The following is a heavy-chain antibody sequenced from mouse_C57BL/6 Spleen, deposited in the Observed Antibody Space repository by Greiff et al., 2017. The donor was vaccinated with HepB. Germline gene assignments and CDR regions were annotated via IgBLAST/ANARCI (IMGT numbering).Heavy chain of an antibody. CDR2: ISYSGST. J-gene: IGHJ1*03. Sequence: EVKLMESGPGLAKPSQTLSLTCSVTGYSITSDYWNWIRKFPGNKLEYMGYISYSGSTYYNPSLKSRISITRDTSKNQYYLQLNSVTTEDTATYYCARRMIHYYGSSYGYFDVWGTGTTVTVSS. D-gene: IGHD1-1*01. CDR1: GYSITSDY. CDR3: ARRMIHYYGSSYGYFDV. V-gene: IGHV3-8*01.